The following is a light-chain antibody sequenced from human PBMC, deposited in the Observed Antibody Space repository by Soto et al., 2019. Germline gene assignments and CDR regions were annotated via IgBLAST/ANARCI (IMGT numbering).Light chain of an antibody. CDR3: QRYGGSVWT. CDR2: DER. Sequence: IVLTHSPGTLSLSPGERVTLSCSASQSVTSNYLDWYQQKPGQAPRLIIYDERTRAAGIPERFSGSGSGKDFPLTISRLEPEDFAVYYCQRYGGSVWTFGQGTKVAIK. CDR1: QSVTSNY. V-gene: IGKV3-20*01. J-gene: IGKJ1*01.